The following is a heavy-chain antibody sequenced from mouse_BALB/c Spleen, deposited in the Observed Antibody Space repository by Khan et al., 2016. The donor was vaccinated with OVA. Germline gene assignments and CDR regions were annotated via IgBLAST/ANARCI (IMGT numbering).Heavy chain of an antibody. D-gene: IGHD2-1*01. Sequence: EVQLQESGPGLVKPSQSLSLTCTVTGYSITSDYAWNWIRQFPGNKLEWMGYISYSGSTSYNPSLKSRISITGDTSKNPFFLQLNSVTTEDTATYYCARGGNYDFDYWGQGTTLTGSS. CDR2: ISYSGST. CDR3: ARGGNYDFDY. V-gene: IGHV3-2*02. J-gene: IGHJ2*01. CDR1: GYSITSDYA.